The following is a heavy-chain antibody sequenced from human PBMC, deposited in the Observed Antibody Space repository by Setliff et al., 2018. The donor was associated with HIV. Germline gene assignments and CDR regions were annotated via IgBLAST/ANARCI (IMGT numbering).Heavy chain of an antibody. V-gene: IGHV3-49*04. CDR2: IRSKAYGGTA. CDR1: GFTFGDYA. CDR3: TRGGFGDFYYYYMDV. Sequence: LSLSCTASGFTFGDYAMSWVRQAPGKGLEWVGFIRSKAYGGTAEYAASVKGRFTISRDDSKSIAYLQMNSLKTEDTAVYYCTRGGFGDFYYYYMDVWGKGTTVTVS. J-gene: IGHJ6*03. D-gene: IGHD3-10*01.